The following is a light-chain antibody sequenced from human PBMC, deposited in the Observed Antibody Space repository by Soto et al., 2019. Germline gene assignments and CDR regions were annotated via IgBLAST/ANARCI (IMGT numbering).Light chain of an antibody. V-gene: IGKV3-15*01. J-gene: IGKJ1*01. CDR2: GAS. CDR1: ETVATN. Sequence: EVVMTQSPATLSESPGERATLSCRASETVATNLAWYQQKPGQAPRLLISGASTRAAGISDRFRGSGSGTEFTLTISSLRSEDSAIYYCQQYFEWPPMTFGQGTKVDIK. CDR3: QQYFEWPPMT.